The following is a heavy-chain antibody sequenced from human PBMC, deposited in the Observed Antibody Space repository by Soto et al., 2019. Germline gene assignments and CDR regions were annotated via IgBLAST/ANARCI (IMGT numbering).Heavy chain of an antibody. D-gene: IGHD3-22*01. CDR1: GFTFSNAW. Sequence: EVQLVETGGGLVKPGGSLRLSCAASGFTFSNAWMNWVRQAPGKGLEWVGRIKSKTDGGTTDYAEPVKGRFTISRDDSKNTLYLQMNSLKTEDTAVYYCTTESEAVDSSGYYHDAFDIWGQGTMVTVSS. J-gene: IGHJ3*02. V-gene: IGHV3-15*07. CDR2: IKSKTDGGTT. CDR3: TTESEAVDSSGYYHDAFDI.